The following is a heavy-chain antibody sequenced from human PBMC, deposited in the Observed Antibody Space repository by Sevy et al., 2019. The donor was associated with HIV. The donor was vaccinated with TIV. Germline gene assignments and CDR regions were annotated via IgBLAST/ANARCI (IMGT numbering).Heavy chain of an antibody. Sequence: TLSLTCAVYGGSFSGYYWSWIRQPPGKGLEWIGEINHSGSTNYNPSLKSRVTISVDTSKNQFSLKLSSVTAADTAVYYCARLYDFWSGYRGGFDYWGQGTLVTVSS. J-gene: IGHJ4*02. CDR1: GGSFSGYY. D-gene: IGHD3-3*01. V-gene: IGHV4-34*01. CDR2: INHSGST. CDR3: ARLYDFWSGYRGGFDY.